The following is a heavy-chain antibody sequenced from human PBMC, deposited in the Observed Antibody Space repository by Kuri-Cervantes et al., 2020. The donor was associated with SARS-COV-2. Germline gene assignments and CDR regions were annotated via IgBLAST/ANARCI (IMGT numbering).Heavy chain of an antibody. V-gene: IGHV1-24*01. CDR1: GCTLTELS. Sequence: ASVKVSCKVSGCTLTELSMHWVRQAPGKGLEWMGGFDPEDGETIYAQKFQGRVTITADKSTSTAYMELSSLRSEDTAVYYCARDGYNFRFDYWGQGTLVTVSS. J-gene: IGHJ4*02. CDR2: FDPEDGET. CDR3: ARDGYNFRFDY. D-gene: IGHD5-24*01.